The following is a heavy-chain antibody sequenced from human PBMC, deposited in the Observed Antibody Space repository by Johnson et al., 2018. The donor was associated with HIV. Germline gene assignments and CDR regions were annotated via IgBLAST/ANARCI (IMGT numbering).Heavy chain of an antibody. Sequence: QVQLVESGGGVVRPGGSLRLSCAASGFTFSSYGMHWVRQAPGKGLEWVAVIWYDGRQKYYADSVKGRFTISRDNSKNTLYLQMNSLRADDTAVDYCAKDLRVFDWFNAYDAFDIWGQGTMVTVSS. D-gene: IGHD3-9*01. V-gene: IGHV3-33*06. CDR2: IWYDGRQK. CDR3: AKDLRVFDWFNAYDAFDI. J-gene: IGHJ3*02. CDR1: GFTFSSYG.